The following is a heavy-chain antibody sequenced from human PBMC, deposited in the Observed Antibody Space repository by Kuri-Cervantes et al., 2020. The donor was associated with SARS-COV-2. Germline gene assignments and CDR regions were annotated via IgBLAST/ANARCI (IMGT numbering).Heavy chain of an antibody. V-gene: IGHV3-74*01. D-gene: IGHD6-13*01. CDR2: INSDGSST. Sequence: GESLKISCAASGFTFSSYWMHWVRQAPGKGLVWVSRINSDGSSTSYADSVKGRFTISRDNAKNSLYLQMNSLRAEDTAVYYCARDGGAAAGPSNWFDPWGQGTLVTVSS. J-gene: IGHJ5*02. CDR3: ARDGGAAAGPSNWFDP. CDR1: GFTFSSYW.